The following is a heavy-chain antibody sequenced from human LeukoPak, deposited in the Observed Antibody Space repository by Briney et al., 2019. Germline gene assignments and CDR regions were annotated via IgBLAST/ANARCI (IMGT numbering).Heavy chain of an antibody. J-gene: IGHJ1*01. CDR3: AGGPSPETFQY. CDR2: IYYSGST. Sequence: SETLSLTCTVSGGSISSGGYYWNWIRQDPGKGLEWIGYIYYSGSTYYNPSLKSRVTISVDTSKNQFSLKLSSVTAADTAVYYCAGGPSPETFQYWGQGTLVTVSS. V-gene: IGHV4-31*03. CDR1: GGSISSGGYY.